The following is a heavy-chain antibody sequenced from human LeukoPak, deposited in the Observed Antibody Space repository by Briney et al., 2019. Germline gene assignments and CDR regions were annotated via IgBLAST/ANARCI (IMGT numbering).Heavy chain of an antibody. V-gene: IGHV3-23*01. J-gene: IGHJ4*02. CDR1: GFTFSSYG. CDR3: AKDNSIFGVDGGVADY. D-gene: IGHD3-3*01. Sequence: GGSLRLSCAASGFTFSSYGMSWVRQAPGKGLEWVSAISGSGGSTYYADSVKGRFTISRDNSKNTLYLQMNSLRAEDTAVYYCAKDNSIFGVDGGVADYWGQGTLVTVSS. CDR2: ISGSGGST.